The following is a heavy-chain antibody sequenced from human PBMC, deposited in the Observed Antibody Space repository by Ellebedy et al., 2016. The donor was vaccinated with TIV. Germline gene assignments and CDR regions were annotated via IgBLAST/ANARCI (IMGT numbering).Heavy chain of an antibody. D-gene: IGHD1-1*01. CDR2: IFTSGSF. CDR3: ARVHCSITTCDYYYMDV. J-gene: IGHJ6*03. Sequence: SETLSLTCAVSGGSINRYFWSWIRQPAGKGLEWIGRIFTSGSFNYNPSLMSRVTMSVVTSKNQISLRLNSVTAADTAVYYCARVHCSITTCDYYYMDVWGKGTTVTVSS. CDR1: GGSINRYF. V-gene: IGHV4-4*07.